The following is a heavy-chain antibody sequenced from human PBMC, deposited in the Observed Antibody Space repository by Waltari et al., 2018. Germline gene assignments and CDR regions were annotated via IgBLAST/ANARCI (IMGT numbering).Heavy chain of an antibody. V-gene: IGHV4-34*02. J-gene: IGHJ6*02. CDR3: VRLEDCSGPGGNCYSRDPFATDV. CDR1: GGSFSGYY. Sequence: QVLLQQWGAGLLQPSETLSLTCAVYGGSFSGYYWGWVRQPPGKGLEWIGEINNAGNRNHNPSLRSRVTMLVDTSKSQFSLKLHSVTAADTAVYFCVRLEDCSGPGGNCYSRDPFATDVWGQGTTVTVSS. CDR2: INNAGNR. D-gene: IGHD2-15*01.